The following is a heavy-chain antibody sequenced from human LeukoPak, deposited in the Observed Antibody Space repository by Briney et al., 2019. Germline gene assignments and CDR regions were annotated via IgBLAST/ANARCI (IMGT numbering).Heavy chain of an antibody. CDR1: GFTFSNSA. V-gene: IGHV3-23*01. CDR3: ARGASGYDGKSNWFDP. CDR2: ISISGDKI. Sequence: PGGSLRLSCEVSGFTFSNSAMSWVRQPPGKGLEWLSSISISGDKILYADSVKGRFTISRDNSKNTLNLQMNSLRAEDTAVYYCARGASGYDGKSNWFDPWGQGTLVTVSS. J-gene: IGHJ5*02. D-gene: IGHD5-12*01.